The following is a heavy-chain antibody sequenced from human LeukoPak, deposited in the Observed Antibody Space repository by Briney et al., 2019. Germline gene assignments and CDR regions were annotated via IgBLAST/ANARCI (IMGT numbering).Heavy chain of an antibody. CDR1: GYSISSGYY. CDR2: IYHSGST. V-gene: IGHV4-38-2*02. D-gene: IGHD5-18*01. J-gene: IGHJ3*02. CDR3: TRGRSYGYIDAFDI. Sequence: SETLSLTCTVSGYSISSGYYWGWIRQPPGKGLGWIANIYHSGSTYYNPSLKSRFTISVDTSKNQFSLKVSSVTAADTAVYYCTRGRSYGYIDAFDIWGQGTMVTVSS.